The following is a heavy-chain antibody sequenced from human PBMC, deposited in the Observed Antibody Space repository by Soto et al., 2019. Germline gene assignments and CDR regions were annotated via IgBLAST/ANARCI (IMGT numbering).Heavy chain of an antibody. CDR1: GYTFTDYY. V-gene: IGHV1-2*02. D-gene: IGHD3-3*01. CDR3: EREQDFWRH. Sequence: GASVKVSCKTSGYTFTDYYIHWLRQAPGQGLEWMGWVNPNNGGTYYAQKFQGRVTMTRDTSISTAYMQLNSLTSDDTAKYYCEREQDFWRHWGPGTLVTVSS. J-gene: IGHJ4*02. CDR2: VNPNNGGT.